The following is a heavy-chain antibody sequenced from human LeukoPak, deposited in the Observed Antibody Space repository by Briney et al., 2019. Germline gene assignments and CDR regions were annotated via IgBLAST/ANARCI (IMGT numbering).Heavy chain of an antibody. Sequence: SVKVSCKASGGTFSSYAISWVRQAPGQGLEWMGRIIPILGIANYAQKFQGRVTITADKSTSTAYMELSSLRSEDTAVYYCAREDGVYYYGSGSYPHYWGQGTLVTVSS. V-gene: IGHV1-69*04. CDR2: IIPILGIA. CDR3: AREDGVYYYGSGSYPHY. CDR1: GGTFSSYA. J-gene: IGHJ4*02. D-gene: IGHD3-10*01.